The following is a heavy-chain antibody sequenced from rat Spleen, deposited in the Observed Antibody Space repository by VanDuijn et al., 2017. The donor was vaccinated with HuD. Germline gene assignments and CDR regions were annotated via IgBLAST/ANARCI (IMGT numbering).Heavy chain of an antibody. CDR2: MRYDGDT. V-gene: IGHV2-63*01. CDR3: SRAYYDGSDYYVWSAY. J-gene: IGHJ3*01. CDR1: GFSLTGNN. D-gene: IGHD1-12*02. Sequence: QVQLKESGPGLVQPSQTLSLTCTVSGFSLTGNNVHWVRQPPGKGLEWMGRMRYDGDTYYNSTLKTQLSINRDTSKNQVFLKYNVMQTYSTAIYYCSRAYYDGSDYYVWSAYWGQRTLVTASS.